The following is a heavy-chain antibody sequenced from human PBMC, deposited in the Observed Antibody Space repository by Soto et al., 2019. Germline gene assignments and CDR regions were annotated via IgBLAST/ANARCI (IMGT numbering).Heavy chain of an antibody. CDR2: IYPSTAT. CDR1: GVSINNYY. Sequence: QVQLQETGPGLVTASETLTLTCTISGVSINNYYWTWVQQPPGRGLEWIGRIYPSTATHYNPSLQSRATLSVHVSKHRFSLRVNSVTSTDTAIYCCTREYDVNTFLDYWYFDLGGRGTLATVSS. J-gene: IGHJ2*01. CDR3: TREYDVNTFLDYWYFDL. V-gene: IGHV4-4*07. D-gene: IGHD1-1*01.